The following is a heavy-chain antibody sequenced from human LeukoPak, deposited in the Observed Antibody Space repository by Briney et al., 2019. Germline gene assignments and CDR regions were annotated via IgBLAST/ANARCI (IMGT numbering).Heavy chain of an antibody. V-gene: IGHV3-23*01. CDR2: ISGGGGTT. D-gene: IGHD1-26*01. CDR1: GFTFNNYA. CDR3: AQDRSLLYSRWFDP. J-gene: IGHJ5*02. Sequence: GGSLRLSCAASGFTFNNYAMSWVRQAPGKGLEWGSSISGGGGTTYYADSLKGRFTISRDNSKDTLYLQMNSLRVEDTAVYYCAQDRSLLYSRWFDPWGQGTLVTVSS.